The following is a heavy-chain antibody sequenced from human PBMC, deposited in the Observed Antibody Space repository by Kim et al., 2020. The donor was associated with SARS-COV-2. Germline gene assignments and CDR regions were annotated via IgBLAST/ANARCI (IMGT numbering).Heavy chain of an antibody. Sequence: GGSLRLSCATSGFTFSAYDMNWVRRAPGKGLEWLSFITKSSTNIYYADSVKGRFTISRDNAKNSLYLQMNSLRDEDTALYYCARDRMGGAFDIWGQGTMVTVSS. CDR1: GFTFSAYD. D-gene: IGHD3-16*01. CDR2: ITKSSTNI. CDR3: ARDRMGGAFDI. V-gene: IGHV3-48*02. J-gene: IGHJ3*02.